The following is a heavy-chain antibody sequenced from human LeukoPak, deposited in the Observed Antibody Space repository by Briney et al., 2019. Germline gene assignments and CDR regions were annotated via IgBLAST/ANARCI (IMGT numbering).Heavy chain of an antibody. J-gene: IGHJ5*02. CDR2: ISNDGGGT. CDR3: AKGSSGYFVDL. D-gene: IGHD3-22*01. Sequence: GGSLRLSCAASGFIFNNYGLIWVRQAPGKGLEWVSAISNDGGGTNYADFVKGRFTISRDNSKNTLFLQMNSLRAEVTALYYCAKGSSGYFVDLWGQGTLVTVSS. CDR1: GFIFNNYG. V-gene: IGHV3-23*01.